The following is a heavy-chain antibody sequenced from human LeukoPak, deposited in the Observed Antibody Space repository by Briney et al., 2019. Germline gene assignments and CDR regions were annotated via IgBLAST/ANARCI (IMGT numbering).Heavy chain of an antibody. CDR3: ARQTGSGLFILP. CDR1: GVSISGSNSY. J-gene: IGHJ4*02. D-gene: IGHD3/OR15-3a*01. V-gene: IGHV4-39*01. Sequence: SETLSLTCTVSGVSISGSNSYWGWIRQPPGKGLEWIGSIYYSGNTYYNASLKSQVSISIDTSKNQFSLKLTSVTAADTSVYYCARQTGSGLFILPGGQGTLVTVSS. CDR2: IYYSGNT.